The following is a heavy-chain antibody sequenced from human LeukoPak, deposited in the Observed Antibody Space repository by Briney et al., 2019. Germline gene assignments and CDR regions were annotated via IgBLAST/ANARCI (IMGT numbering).Heavy chain of an antibody. CDR2: ISSSSSYI. D-gene: IGHD4-17*01. Sequence: GGSLRLSCAASGFTFSSYSMNWVRQAPGKGLEWVSSISSSSSYIYYANSVKGRFTISRDNAKNSLYLQMNSLRAEDTAVYYCAKPTVTGPGGMDVWGQGTTVTVSS. CDR1: GFTFSSYS. J-gene: IGHJ6*02. CDR3: AKPTVTGPGGMDV. V-gene: IGHV3-21*04.